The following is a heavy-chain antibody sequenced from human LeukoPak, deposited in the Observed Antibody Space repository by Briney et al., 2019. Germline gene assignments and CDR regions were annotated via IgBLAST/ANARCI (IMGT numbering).Heavy chain of an antibody. Sequence: GGSLRLSCTPSGFTLRTAWMTWVRQAPGEGLEWVGRIKSKSDGGTIDYAAPVKGRFTISSEDSKNTVYLQMTSLKIEDTAVYYCSAVRWSGSFDYWGQGILVTVSS. J-gene: IGHJ4*02. CDR1: GFTLRTAW. CDR3: SAVRWSGSFDY. CDR2: IKSKSDGGTI. V-gene: IGHV3-15*01. D-gene: IGHD1-26*01.